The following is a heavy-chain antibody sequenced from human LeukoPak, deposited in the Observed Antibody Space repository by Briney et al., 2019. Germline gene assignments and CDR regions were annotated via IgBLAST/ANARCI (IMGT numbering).Heavy chain of an antibody. Sequence: GGSLRLSCAASGFTLSRFPMHWVRPPPGKGLEDVSAINVNGDSTYYGNSVKGRFTMSRDNSKSTLLLQLGSVRPEDRAVYFCARVSVTERALDYWGQGTLVTVSS. V-gene: IGHV3-64*01. CDR2: INVNGDST. D-gene: IGHD3-10*01. J-gene: IGHJ4*02. CDR1: GFTLSRFP. CDR3: ARVSVTERALDY.